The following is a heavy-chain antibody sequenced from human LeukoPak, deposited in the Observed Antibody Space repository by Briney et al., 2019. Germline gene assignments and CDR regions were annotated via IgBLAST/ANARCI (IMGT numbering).Heavy chain of an antibody. Sequence: GGSLRLSCAASGFPFSSYWMHWVCQVPGKGLLWVSRINSDGSATIYADSVRGRFTISRDNAKNTLYLQMSGLRVEDTAVYHCASDSPYYGMDVWGQGTTVTVSS. CDR1: GFPFSSYW. CDR2: INSDGSAT. CDR3: ASDSPYYGMDV. V-gene: IGHV3-74*01. J-gene: IGHJ6*02.